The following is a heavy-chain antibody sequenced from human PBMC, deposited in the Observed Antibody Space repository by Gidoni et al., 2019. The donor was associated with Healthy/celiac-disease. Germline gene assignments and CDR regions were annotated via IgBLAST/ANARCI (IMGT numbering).Heavy chain of an antibody. D-gene: IGHD1-26*01. CDR3: ARPRRIGWEASNWFDP. Sequence: QLQLQESGPGLVKPSETLSLTCTVSGGSISSSSYYWGWIRQPPGKGLEWIGSIYYSGSTYYNPSLKRRVTISVDTSKNQFSLKLSSVTAADTAVYYCARPRRIGWEASNWFDPWGQGTLVTVSS. CDR1: GGSISSSSYY. V-gene: IGHV4-39*01. CDR2: IYYSGST. J-gene: IGHJ5*02.